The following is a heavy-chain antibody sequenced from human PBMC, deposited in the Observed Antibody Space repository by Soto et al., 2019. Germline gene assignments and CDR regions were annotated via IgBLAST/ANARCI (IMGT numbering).Heavy chain of an antibody. V-gene: IGHV4-34*01. J-gene: IGHJ4*02. D-gene: IGHD4-4*01. Sequence: PSETLSLTCAVYGGSFSGYYWSWIRQPPGKGLEWIGEINHSGSTNYNPSLKSRVTISVDTSKNQFSLKLSSVTAADTAVYYCSRAIGSTVTTVFDYWGQGTLVTVSS. CDR2: INHSGST. CDR1: GGSFSGYY. CDR3: SRAIGSTVTTVFDY.